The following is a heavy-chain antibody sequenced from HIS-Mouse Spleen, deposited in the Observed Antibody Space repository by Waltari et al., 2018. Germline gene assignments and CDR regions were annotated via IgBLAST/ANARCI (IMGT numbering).Heavy chain of an antibody. J-gene: IGHJ2*01. CDR3: AREIPYSSSWYDWYFDL. D-gene: IGHD6-13*01. CDR2: IYYSGRT. CDR1: GGSISSSSYY. Sequence: QLQLQESGPGLVKPSETLSLTCTVSGGSISSSSYYWGWIRQPPGKGLEWIGSIYYSGRTYDNPPLRSRVTISVEPSKNQFSLKRSSVTAADTAVYYCAREIPYSSSWYDWYFDLWGRGTLVTVSS. V-gene: IGHV4-39*07.